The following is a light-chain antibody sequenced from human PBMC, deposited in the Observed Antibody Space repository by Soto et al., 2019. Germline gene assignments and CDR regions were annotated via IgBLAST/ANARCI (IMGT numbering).Light chain of an antibody. CDR2: DAN. J-gene: IGLJ1*01. Sequence: QSALTQPRSVSGSPGQSVTISSTGTSSDVGGYNSVSWYQQHPGKAPKLILYDANKRPSGVPDRFSGSKSGNTASLTVSGLQAEDEADYYCCSYKVFGTGTKVTVL. CDR1: SSDVGGYNS. V-gene: IGLV2-11*01. CDR3: CSYKV.